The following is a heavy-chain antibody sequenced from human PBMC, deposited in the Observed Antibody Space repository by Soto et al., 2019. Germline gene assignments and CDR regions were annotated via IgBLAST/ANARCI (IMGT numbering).Heavy chain of an antibody. CDR1: GGSISSSNW. V-gene: IGHV4-4*02. D-gene: IGHD2-15*01. Sequence: SETLSLTCAVSGGSISSSNWWSWVRQPPGKGLEWIGEIYHSGSTNYNPSLKSRVTISVDKSKNQFSLKLSSVTAADTAVYYCAAGYCSGGSCYSKRNWFDPWGQGTLVTVSS. J-gene: IGHJ5*02. CDR2: IYHSGST. CDR3: AAGYCSGGSCYSKRNWFDP.